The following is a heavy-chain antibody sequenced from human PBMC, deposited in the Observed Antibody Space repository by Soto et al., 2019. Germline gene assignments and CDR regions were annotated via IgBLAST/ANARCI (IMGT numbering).Heavy chain of an antibody. V-gene: IGHV4-59*01. CDR3: ARGIVVVPAARMEWCFDP. CDR2: IYYSGST. CDR1: GGSISSYY. D-gene: IGHD2-2*01. Sequence: LSLTCTVSGGSISSYYWSWIRQPPGKGLEWIGYIYYSGSTNYNPSLKSRVTISVDTSKNQFSLKLSSVTAADTAVYYCARGIVVVPAARMEWCFDPWGQGTLVTVSS. J-gene: IGHJ5*02.